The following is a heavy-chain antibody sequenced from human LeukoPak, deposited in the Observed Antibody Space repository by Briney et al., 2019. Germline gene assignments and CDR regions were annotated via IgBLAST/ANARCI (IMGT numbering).Heavy chain of an antibody. Sequence: GGSVKVSCKASGYTFTSYGISWVRQAPGQGLEWMGWISAYNGNTNYAQKLQGRVTMTTDTSTSTAYMELRSLRSDDTAVYYCARDLHESVVAATPGAFDIWGQGTMVTVSS. CDR1: GYTFTSYG. CDR3: ARDLHESVVAATPGAFDI. J-gene: IGHJ3*02. CDR2: ISAYNGNT. V-gene: IGHV1-18*01. D-gene: IGHD2-15*01.